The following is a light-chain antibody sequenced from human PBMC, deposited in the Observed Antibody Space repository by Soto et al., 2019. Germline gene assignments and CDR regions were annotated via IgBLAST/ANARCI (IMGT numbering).Light chain of an antibody. CDR2: DAS. CDR1: QIISNNY. Sequence: SPGTLSLSPGERATLSCRASQIISNNYLAWYQQKPGRAPRLLIYDASSRATGIPDRFSGSGSGTDFTLTITRPEPEDFVINCCEQWGGSPVTVGQVTLLESK. J-gene: IGKJ5*01. V-gene: IGKV3-20*01. CDR3: EQWGGSPVT.